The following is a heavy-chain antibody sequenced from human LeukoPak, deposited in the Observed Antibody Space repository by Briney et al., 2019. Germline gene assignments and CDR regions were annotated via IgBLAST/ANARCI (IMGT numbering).Heavy chain of an antibody. CDR3: AKGKEQRGEYYFDY. V-gene: IGHV3-9*01. D-gene: IGHD1/OR15-1a*01. CDR1: GGSISSYY. J-gene: IGHJ4*02. Sequence: LSLTCTVSGGSISSYYWSWIRQAPGKGLEWVSGISWNSGSIGYADSVKGRFTISRDNAKNSLYLQMNSLRAEDTALYYCAKGKEQRGEYYFDYWGQGTLVTVSS. CDR2: ISWNSGSI.